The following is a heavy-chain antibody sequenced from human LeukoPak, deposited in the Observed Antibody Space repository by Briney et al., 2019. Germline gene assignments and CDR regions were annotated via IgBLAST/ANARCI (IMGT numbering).Heavy chain of an antibody. Sequence: GRSLRLSCAASGFIFSSYGMHWVRQAPGKGLERVALIWYDGSNEYYADSVRGRFTISRDNSKNTLYLQMNSLRAEDTAVYYCARDSSSWLDYWGQGTLVTVSS. CDR2: IWYDGSNE. CDR1: GFIFSSYG. CDR3: ARDSSSWLDY. V-gene: IGHV3-33*01. J-gene: IGHJ4*02. D-gene: IGHD6-13*01.